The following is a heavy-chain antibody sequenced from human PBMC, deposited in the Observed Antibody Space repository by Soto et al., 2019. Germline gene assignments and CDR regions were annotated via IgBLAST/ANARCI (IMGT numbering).Heavy chain of an antibody. CDR2: ISYDGSNK. Sequence: QVQLVESGGGVVQPGRSLRLSCAASGFTFSSYAMHWVRQAPGKGLEWVAVISYDGSNKYYADSVKGRFTISRDNSKNTLYLQMNSLRAEDTAVYYCARDPVRGGEYDLDWYYGMDVWCQGTTVTVSS. D-gene: IGHD4-17*01. CDR1: GFTFSSYA. CDR3: ARDPVRGGEYDLDWYYGMDV. V-gene: IGHV3-30-3*01. J-gene: IGHJ6*02.